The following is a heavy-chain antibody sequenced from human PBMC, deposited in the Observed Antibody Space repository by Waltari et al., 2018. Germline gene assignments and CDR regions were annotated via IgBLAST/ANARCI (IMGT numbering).Heavy chain of an antibody. V-gene: IGHV1-69*08. CDR2: SIPIFGTA. CDR1: GGNLSSYA. D-gene: IGHD6-13*01. Sequence: QVQLVQSGAEVKKPGSSLKVSCKASGGNLSSYAISWVRHAPGQGLEWMGRSIPIFGTANYAQKFQGRVTITADKSTSTAYMELSSLRSEDTALYYCARTQQPGPYYFDYWGQGTLVTVSS. J-gene: IGHJ4*02. CDR3: ARTQQPGPYYFDY.